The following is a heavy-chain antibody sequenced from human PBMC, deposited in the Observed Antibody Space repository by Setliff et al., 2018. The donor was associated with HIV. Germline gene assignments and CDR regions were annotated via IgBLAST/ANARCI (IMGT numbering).Heavy chain of an antibody. V-gene: IGHV1-18*01. CDR1: GYTFTNYG. D-gene: IGHD6-19*01. Sequence: ASVKVSCKASGYTFTNYGITWVRQAPGQGLEWMGWITADNGNTNYAQRFKGRVTMTTDTSTSTAYMELRSLRSDDTAVYYCARDPRGYSSGWYGGGYWGQGTLVTVSS. J-gene: IGHJ4*02. CDR3: ARDPRGYSSGWYGGGY. CDR2: ITADNGNT.